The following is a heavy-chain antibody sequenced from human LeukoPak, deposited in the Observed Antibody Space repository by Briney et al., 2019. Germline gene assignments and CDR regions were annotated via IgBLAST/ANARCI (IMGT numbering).Heavy chain of an antibody. CDR3: ARGGGSGWYGY. CDR2: MHTSGST. CDR1: GGSISGYY. V-gene: IGHV4-4*07. Sequence: SETLSLTCTVSGGSISGYYWSWIRQPAGKGLEWIGRMHTSGSTNYSPSLKSRVTMSVDTSKNQFSLKLSSVTAADTAVYYCARGGGSGWYGYWGQGTLVTVSS. J-gene: IGHJ4*02. D-gene: IGHD6-19*01.